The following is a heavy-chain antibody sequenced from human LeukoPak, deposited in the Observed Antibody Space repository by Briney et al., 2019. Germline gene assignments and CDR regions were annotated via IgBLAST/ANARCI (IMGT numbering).Heavy chain of an antibody. V-gene: IGHV3-9*01. CDR2: ISWNSGSI. CDR3: AKDLAPATGYTFHI. CDR1: GFTFDDYA. Sequence: HPGGSLRLSCAASGFTFDDYAMHWVRQAPGKGLEWVSGISWNSGSIGYADSVKGRFTISRDNAKNSLYLQMNSLTAEDTAVYYCAKDLAPATGYTFHIWGQGTMVTVSP. D-gene: IGHD5-24*01. J-gene: IGHJ3*02.